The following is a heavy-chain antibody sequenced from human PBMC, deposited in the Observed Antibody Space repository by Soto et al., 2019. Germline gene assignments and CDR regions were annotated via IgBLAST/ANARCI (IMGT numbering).Heavy chain of an antibody. Sequence: RGESLKISCKGSGYIFTSYWISCVRQRPGKGLEWMGRIDPSDSYTNYSPSFQGHVTISADKTISTAYLQWSSLKASDTAMYYCARHPYYDSSGYYYFDYWGQGTLVTVSS. D-gene: IGHD3-22*01. CDR3: ARHPYYDSSGYYYFDY. CDR2: IDPSDSYT. V-gene: IGHV5-10-1*01. CDR1: GYIFTSYW. J-gene: IGHJ4*02.